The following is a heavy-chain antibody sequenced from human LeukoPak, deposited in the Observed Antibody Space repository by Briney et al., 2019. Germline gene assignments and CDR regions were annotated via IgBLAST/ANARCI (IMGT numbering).Heavy chain of an antibody. J-gene: IGHJ4*02. Sequence: GASVKVSCKTSGYTFTNLDINWLRQAPGQGLEWMGWMSPNSGDTGYAQKFQGRVSMTRDTSISTAYMELSSLRSEDTAVYYCARNPPNTGDFYYWGLGSLVTDSS. CDR2: MSPNSGDT. V-gene: IGHV1-8*01. D-gene: IGHD1-1*01. CDR1: GYTFTNLD. CDR3: ARNPPNTGDFYY.